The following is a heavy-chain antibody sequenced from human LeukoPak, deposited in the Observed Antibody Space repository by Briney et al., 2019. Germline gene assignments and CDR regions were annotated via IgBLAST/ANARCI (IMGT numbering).Heavy chain of an antibody. CDR2: IFYDGSKT. CDR1: GLTLSNYG. Sequence: PGGSLRLSCAASGLTLSNYGMHWVRQAPGKGLEWVAVIFYDGSKTYYAESVKGRFTISRDNSKNTLYLQMNSLRAEDTAVYYCARDQRSRYFDLWGRGTLVTVSS. V-gene: IGHV3-33*01. D-gene: IGHD6-25*01. CDR3: ARDQRSRYFDL. J-gene: IGHJ2*01.